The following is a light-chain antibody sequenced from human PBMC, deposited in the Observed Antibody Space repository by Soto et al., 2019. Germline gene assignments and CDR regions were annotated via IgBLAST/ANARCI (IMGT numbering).Light chain of an antibody. CDR1: QGIRND. CDR2: AAS. Sequence: AIQMTQSPSSLSASVGDRVTITCRASQGIRNDLGWYQQKPGKAPKLLIYAASTLESGVPSRFSGSGSDTDVTLTITSLQPEDFATYYCIQDYNYPRTFGQGTKVEIK. V-gene: IGKV1-6*01. J-gene: IGKJ1*01. CDR3: IQDYNYPRT.